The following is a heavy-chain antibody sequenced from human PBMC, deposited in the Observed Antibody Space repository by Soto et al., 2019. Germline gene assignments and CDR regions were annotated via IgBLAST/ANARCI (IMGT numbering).Heavy chain of an antibody. J-gene: IGHJ6*02. V-gene: IGHV1-18*01. D-gene: IGHD2-2*01. CDR1: GYTFTSYG. CDR3: ARGRYCSSTSCSSYYGMGV. CDR2: ISAYKGKT. Sequence: ASVKVSCKASGYTFTSYGISWVRQAPGQGLEWMGWISAYKGKTNYAQKLQGRVTMTTDTSTSTAYMELRSLRSDDTDVYYCARGRYCSSTSCSSYYGMGVWGQETTVTV.